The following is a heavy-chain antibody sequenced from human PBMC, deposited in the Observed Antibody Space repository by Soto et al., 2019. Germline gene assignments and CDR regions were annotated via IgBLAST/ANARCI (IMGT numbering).Heavy chain of an antibody. CDR3: ARDWSKGSSSWYRPHSAYFDY. D-gene: IGHD6-13*01. Sequence: PGGSLRLSCAASGFTFSSYSMNWVRQAPGKGLEWVSYISSSSSTIYYADSVKGRFTISRGNAKNSLYLQMNSLRDEDTAVYYCARDWSKGSSSWYRPHSAYFDYWGQGTLVTVSS. J-gene: IGHJ4*02. CDR2: ISSSSSTI. V-gene: IGHV3-48*02. CDR1: GFTFSSYS.